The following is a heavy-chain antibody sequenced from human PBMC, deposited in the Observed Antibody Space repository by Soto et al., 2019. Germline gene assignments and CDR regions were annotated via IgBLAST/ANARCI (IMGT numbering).Heavy chain of an antibody. CDR2: IYFSGST. Sequence: QLQLQESGPGLVKPSETLSLICNVSGVSIRSTSYYWTWIRQPPGKGLEWIGTIYFSGSTFYNPSLKSRVSISVDTSKNQFSLNLTSVTDGDTAVYYCARHGSYWGQGTLVTVPS. V-gene: IGHV4-39*01. J-gene: IGHJ4*02. CDR1: GVSIRSTSYY. CDR3: ARHGSY.